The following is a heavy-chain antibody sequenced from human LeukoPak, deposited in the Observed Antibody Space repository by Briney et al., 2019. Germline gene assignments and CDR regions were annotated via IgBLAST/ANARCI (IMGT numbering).Heavy chain of an antibody. CDR1: GASLSIKNFY. CDR2: FYYGGAT. J-gene: IGHJ4*02. CDR3: VEDDCGDY. Sequence: LETLSLTCTVSGASLSIKNFYWGWIRKPPGGGLEWIGSFYYGGATYYKPSLRSRASISGDASRNQFYLRLTSVTAADTAVYYCVEDDCGDYWGQGTLVIVSS. V-gene: IGHV4-39*07. D-gene: IGHD2-21*01.